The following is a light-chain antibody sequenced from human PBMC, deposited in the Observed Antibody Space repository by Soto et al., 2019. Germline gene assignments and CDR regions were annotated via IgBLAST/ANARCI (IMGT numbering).Light chain of an antibody. CDR3: QQSYSSPRT. J-gene: IGKJ1*01. V-gene: IGKV1-5*03. CDR1: QSISTW. CDR2: KAS. Sequence: DIQMTQSPSTLSASVGDRVTITCRASQSISTWLAWYQQEPGKAPKLLIHKASSLQSGVPSRFSGSGSGTDFTLTISSLHPDDFATYYCQQSYSSPRTFGQGSKVEI.